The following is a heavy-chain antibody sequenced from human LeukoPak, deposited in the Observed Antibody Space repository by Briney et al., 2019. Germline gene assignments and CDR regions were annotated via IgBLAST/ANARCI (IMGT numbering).Heavy chain of an antibody. D-gene: IGHD3-10*01. CDR3: AKRGVVIRVFLVGFHKEAYYFDS. Sequence: PGGSLRLSCAVSGITLSNYGMSWVRQAPGKGLEWVAGLSGSGGGTNYADSVQGRFTISRDNPENTLYLQMNSLRAEDTAEYFCAKRGVVIRVFLVGFHKEAYYFDSWGQGALVTVSS. J-gene: IGHJ4*02. V-gene: IGHV3-23*01. CDR2: LSGSGGGT. CDR1: GITLSNYG.